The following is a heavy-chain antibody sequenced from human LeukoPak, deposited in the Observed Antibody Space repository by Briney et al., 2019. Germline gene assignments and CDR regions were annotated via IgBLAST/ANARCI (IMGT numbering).Heavy chain of an antibody. CDR1: GFTFSNAW. CDR2: IRSSSTTI. CDR3: ARAKRNGFDI. Sequence: GGSLRLSCAASGFTFSNAWMSWVRQAPGKGLEWVSYIRSSSTTIYYADSVKGRFTISRDNAKNSLYLQMNSLRAEDTAVYYCARAKRNGFDIWGQGTMVTVSS. J-gene: IGHJ3*02. V-gene: IGHV3-48*01.